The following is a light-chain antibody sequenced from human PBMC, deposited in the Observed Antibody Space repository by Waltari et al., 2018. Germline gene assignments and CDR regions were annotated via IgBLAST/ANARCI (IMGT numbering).Light chain of an antibody. Sequence: EIVMTQSPDTLSVSPGERATLSCRAGLSVSSDLAWYQQKPGQAPRLLIFRASTRATDVPTRFRGRGSGTEFNLTISSLQSGDFALYYCHQYNHWPRTFGQGTKVEIK. V-gene: IGKV3-15*01. CDR1: LSVSSD. J-gene: IGKJ1*01. CDR3: HQYNHWPRT. CDR2: RAS.